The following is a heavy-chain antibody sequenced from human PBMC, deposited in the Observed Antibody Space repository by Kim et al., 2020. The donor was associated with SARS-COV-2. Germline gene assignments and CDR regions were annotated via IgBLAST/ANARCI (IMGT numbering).Heavy chain of an antibody. V-gene: IGHV3-15*01. CDR3: TTELVIAWYSSSSVDY. Sequence: PVKGRFTISRDDSKNTLDLQMNSLKTEDTAVYYCTTELVIAWYSSSSVDYWGQGTLVTVSS. J-gene: IGHJ4*02. D-gene: IGHD6-6*01.